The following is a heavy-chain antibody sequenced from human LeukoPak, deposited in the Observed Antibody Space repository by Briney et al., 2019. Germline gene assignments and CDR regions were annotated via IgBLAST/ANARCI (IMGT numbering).Heavy chain of an antibody. CDR2: ITSGGGNT. Sequence: PGGSLRLSCAASGFTFSSYAMSWVRQAPGKGLEWVSAITSGGGNTYYADSVKGRFTIYRDNSKNTLYLQMNSLRAEDTAVYYCAKALGSGTHFDFWGQGTLVTVSS. V-gene: IGHV3-23*01. CDR3: AKALGSGTHFDF. CDR1: GFTFSSYA. J-gene: IGHJ4*02. D-gene: IGHD3-10*01.